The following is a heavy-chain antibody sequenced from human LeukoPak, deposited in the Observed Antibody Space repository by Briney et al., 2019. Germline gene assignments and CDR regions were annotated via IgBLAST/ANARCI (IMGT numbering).Heavy chain of an antibody. CDR2: IKNKTNGGTT. CDR1: GFTLSNAY. V-gene: IGHV3-15*01. CDR3: TTTIVGVTTWFDP. Sequence: PGVSLRLSCAASGFTLSNAYMSWVRQAPGKGLEWVGRIKNKTNGGTTDYAAPVKGRFTISRDDSKNTLYLQMNSLKTEDTAVYYCTTTIVGVTTWFDPWGQGTLVTVSS. D-gene: IGHD1-26*01. J-gene: IGHJ5*02.